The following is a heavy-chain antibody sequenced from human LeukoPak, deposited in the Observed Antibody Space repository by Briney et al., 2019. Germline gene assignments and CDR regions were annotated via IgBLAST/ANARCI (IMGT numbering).Heavy chain of an antibody. V-gene: IGHV3-48*03. D-gene: IGHD5-18*01. J-gene: IGHJ4*02. CDR3: ARGGYSYGPPSYYFDY. Sequence: GGSLRLSCAASGFTFSSYEMNWVRQAPGKGLEWVSYISSSGSTIHYADSVKGRFTISRDNAKNSLYLQMNSLRAEDTAVYYCARGGYSYGPPSYYFDYWGQGTLVTVSS. CDR2: ISSSGSTI. CDR1: GFTFSSYE.